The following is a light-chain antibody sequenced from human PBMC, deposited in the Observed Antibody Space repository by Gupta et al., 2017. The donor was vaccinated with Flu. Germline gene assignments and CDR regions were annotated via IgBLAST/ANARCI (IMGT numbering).Light chain of an antibody. V-gene: IGKV1-5*03. CDR2: KAS. J-gene: IGKJ2*01. CDR1: KSISSW. CDR3: QYYNSYYT. Sequence: SPSHMSASVGDRSTSICRDSKSISSWLEWEQQKPEKAPKLMIYKASRGESGVTRRFSGSGEATEFTLTSSSRQDDDCAYYYGQYYNSYYTFGQGTKMEIK.